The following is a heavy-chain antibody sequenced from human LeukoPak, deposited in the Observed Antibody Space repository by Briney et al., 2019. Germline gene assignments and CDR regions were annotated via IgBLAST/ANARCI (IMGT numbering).Heavy chain of an antibody. V-gene: IGHV4-34*01. J-gene: IGHJ4*02. CDR2: INHSGST. CDR3: ALAGGELAGMIDY. D-gene: IGHD1-26*01. CDR1: GGSISSGGYS. Sequence: PSETLSLTCAVSGGSISSGGYSWSWIRQPPGKGLEWIGEINHSGSTNYNPSLKSRVTISVDTSKNQFSLKLSSVTAADTAVYYCALAGGELAGMIDYWGQGTLVTVSS.